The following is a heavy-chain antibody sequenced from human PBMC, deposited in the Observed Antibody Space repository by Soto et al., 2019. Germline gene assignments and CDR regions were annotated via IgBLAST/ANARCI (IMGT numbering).Heavy chain of an antibody. J-gene: IGHJ6*02. CDR2: IDWDDDK. Sequence: GPSLVNPIQTLTLSCTFPGFSLNIKGMCVNWIRQPPGKSLDWLALIDWDDDKYYSTSLKTRLTISRDTSKNQVVLTMTNMDPVDTATYYCARTSALPLGYPHGMDVWGQGTTVTVSS. CDR3: ARTSALPLGYPHGMDV. V-gene: IGHV2-70*13. D-gene: IGHD7-27*01. CDR1: GFSLNIKGMC.